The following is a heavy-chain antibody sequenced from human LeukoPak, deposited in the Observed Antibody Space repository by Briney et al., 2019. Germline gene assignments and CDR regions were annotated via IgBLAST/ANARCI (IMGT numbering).Heavy chain of an antibody. CDR3: ARVAVVGYCSGGSCFYYMDV. D-gene: IGHD2-15*01. CDR2: IKSYTFGGTT. J-gene: IGHJ6*03. CDR1: GFTFGDYV. Sequence: GGSLRLSCTGSGFTFGDYVMSWVRQAPGKGLEWVAFIKSYTFGGTTEYAASVKGRFTLSRDESKSIAYLQMNSLRAEDTAVYYCARVAVVGYCSGGSCFYYMDVWGKGTTVTVSS. V-gene: IGHV3-49*04.